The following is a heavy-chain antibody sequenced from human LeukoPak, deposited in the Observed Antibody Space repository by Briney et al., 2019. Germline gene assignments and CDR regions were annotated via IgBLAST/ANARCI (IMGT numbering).Heavy chain of an antibody. Sequence: PGGSLRLSCAASGFTFSSYAMSWVRQAPGKGLEWVSAISGSGGSTYYADSVKGRFTISRDNSKNTLYLQMNSLRAEDTAVYYCAKPLTGYCSSTSCYQFDYWGQGTLVTVSS. J-gene: IGHJ4*02. CDR3: AKPLTGYCSSTSCYQFDY. V-gene: IGHV3-23*01. CDR2: ISGSGGST. CDR1: GFTFSSYA. D-gene: IGHD2-2*01.